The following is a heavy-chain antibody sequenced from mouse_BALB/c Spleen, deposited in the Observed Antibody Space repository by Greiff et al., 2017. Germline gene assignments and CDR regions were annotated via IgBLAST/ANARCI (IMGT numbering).Heavy chain of an antibody. Sequence: DVKLVESGGGLVKPGGSLKLSCAASGFTFSDYYMYWVRQTPEKRLEWVATISDGGSYTYYPDSVKGRFTISRDNAKNNLYLQMSSLKSEDTAMYYCARGYDYDGDYYAMDYWGQGTSVTVSS. CDR2: ISDGGSYT. CDR1: GFTFSDYY. V-gene: IGHV5-4*02. CDR3: ARGYDYDGDYYAMDY. D-gene: IGHD2-4*01. J-gene: IGHJ4*01.